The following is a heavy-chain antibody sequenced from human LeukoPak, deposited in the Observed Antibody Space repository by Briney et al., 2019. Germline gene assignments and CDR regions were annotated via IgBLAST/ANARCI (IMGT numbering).Heavy chain of an antibody. CDR3: ARASLYDNSAYYLDY. Sequence: PGGSLSHSCAASGFTFDNYGMTWVRQVPGKGLEWVSRVNWNGGSTGYADSVKGRFTISRDNAKNSLYLQMNRLRAEDTALYYCARASLYDNSAYYLDYWGQGTLVTVSS. V-gene: IGHV3-20*04. CDR1: GFTFDNYG. D-gene: IGHD3-22*01. CDR2: VNWNGGST. J-gene: IGHJ4*02.